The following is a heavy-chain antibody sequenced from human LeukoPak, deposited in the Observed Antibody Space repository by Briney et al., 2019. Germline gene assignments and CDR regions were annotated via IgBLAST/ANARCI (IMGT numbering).Heavy chain of an antibody. V-gene: IGHV1-2*02. CDR3: ARDIISGSYYTDY. J-gene: IGHJ4*02. CDR2: INPNSGGT. D-gene: IGHD1-26*01. CDR1: GGTFSSYA. Sequence: VASVKVSCKASGGTFSSYAISWVRQAPGQGLEWMGWINPNSGGTNYAQKFQGRVTMTRDTSISTAYMELSRLRSDDTAVYYCARDIISGSYYTDYWGQGTLVTVSS.